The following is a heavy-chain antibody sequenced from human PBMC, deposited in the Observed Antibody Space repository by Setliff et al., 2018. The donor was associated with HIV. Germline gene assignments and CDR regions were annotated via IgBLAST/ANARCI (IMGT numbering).Heavy chain of an antibody. CDR2: LRPSGNT. Sequence: PSETLSLTCTVSGGPFSSSSYYWGWIRQPPGKGLEWIGSLRPSGNTYYNPSPKSRVTISVDTSKNQFSLNLSSVTAADTAVYYCARCYYNFWSGYPLDYMDVWGKGTTVTVSS. V-gene: IGHV4-39*01. CDR1: GGPFSSSSYY. CDR3: ARCYYNFWSGYPLDYMDV. D-gene: IGHD3-3*01. J-gene: IGHJ6*03.